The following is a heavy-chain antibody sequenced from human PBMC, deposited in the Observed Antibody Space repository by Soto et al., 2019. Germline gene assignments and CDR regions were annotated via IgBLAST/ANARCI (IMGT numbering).Heavy chain of an antibody. CDR3: ARGIAAPSFYGMDV. Sequence: PSETMSLTSTVSGGSISSFYWSWIRQPAGQGLEXIGXXYXXGXTXXXPXXXSRVTMSVDTSKNQFSLKLSSVTAADTAVYYCARGIAAPSFYGMDVWGQGTTVTVSS. V-gene: IGHV4-4*07. CDR1: GGSISSFY. D-gene: IGHD6-6*01. J-gene: IGHJ6*02. CDR2: XYXXGXT.